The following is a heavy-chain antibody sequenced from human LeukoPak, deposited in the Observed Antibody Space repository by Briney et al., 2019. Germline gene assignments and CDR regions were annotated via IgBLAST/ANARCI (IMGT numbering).Heavy chain of an antibody. CDR1: GFTFSSYA. D-gene: IGHD6-6*01. CDR2: ISGSGGST. J-gene: IGHJ4*02. Sequence: GSLRLSCAASGFTFSSYAMSWVRQAPGKGLEWVSAISGSGGSTYYADSVKGRFTISRDNSKNTLYLQMNSLRAEDTAVYYCAKIRRMRWSSSEGNYWGQGTLVTVSS. CDR3: AKIRRMRWSSSEGNY. V-gene: IGHV3-23*01.